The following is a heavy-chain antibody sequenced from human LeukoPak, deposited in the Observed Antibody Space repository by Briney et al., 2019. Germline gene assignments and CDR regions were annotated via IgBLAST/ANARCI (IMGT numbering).Heavy chain of an antibody. Sequence: SQTLSLTWAISGAILSSNSAVWNWIRQSPSRGLEWLGRTYYRSKWYNDYAVSVKSRITINPDTSKNQFSLQLNSVTPEDTAVYYCARGEPYDYDISGYPQKYYFDYWGQGTLVTVSS. CDR2: TYYRSKWYN. CDR3: ARGEPYDYDISGYPQKYYFDY. V-gene: IGHV6-1*01. J-gene: IGHJ4*02. D-gene: IGHD3-22*01. CDR1: GAILSSNSAV.